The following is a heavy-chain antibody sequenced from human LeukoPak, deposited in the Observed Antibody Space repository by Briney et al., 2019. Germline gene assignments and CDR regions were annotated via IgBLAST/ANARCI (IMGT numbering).Heavy chain of an antibody. J-gene: IGHJ4*02. Sequence: GPSLRLSCAASGFTFSSYGMHWVRQAPGKGLEWVAVISYDVSNEYYADSVQGRFTISRDNSKKMLFLQMDNLGPDDTAVYYCAKDHRVGDSGSYGFDYWGQGTLVTVSS. CDR2: ISYDVSNE. D-gene: IGHD3-10*01. V-gene: IGHV3-30*18. CDR3: AKDHRVGDSGSYGFDY. CDR1: GFTFSSYG.